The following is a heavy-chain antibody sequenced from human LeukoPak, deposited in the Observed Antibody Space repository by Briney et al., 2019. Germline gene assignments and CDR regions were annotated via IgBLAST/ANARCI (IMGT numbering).Heavy chain of an antibody. CDR2: ISSSGSTI. D-gene: IGHD3/OR15-3a*01. CDR3: TAPTGASSVWTY. Sequence: GGSLRLSCAASRCCLSQHEMILVGQAPGKGLEWVSYISSSGSTIYYADSVKGRFTISRDNAKNSLYLQMNSLNTEDKAMYSCTAPTGASSVWTYWGQGTLVTVSS. CDR1: RCCLSQHE. V-gene: IGHV3-48*03. J-gene: IGHJ4*02.